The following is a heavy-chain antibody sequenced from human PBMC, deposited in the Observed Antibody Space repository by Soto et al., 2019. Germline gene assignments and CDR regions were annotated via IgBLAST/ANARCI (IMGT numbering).Heavy chain of an antibody. CDR3: ARGARNYYYFDY. CDR2: IKSDEITT. CDR1: GFIFSDYW. D-gene: IGHD3-10*01. Sequence: EVQLVESGGGLVQPGGSLRLSCAASGFIFSDYWIHWVRQAPGKGLVWVSRIKSDEITTNYADSVWGRLTIYRDNAKNTVYLQMNSLRAEDTAVYYCARGARNYYYFDYWGQGTLVTVSS. J-gene: IGHJ4*02. V-gene: IGHV3-74*01.